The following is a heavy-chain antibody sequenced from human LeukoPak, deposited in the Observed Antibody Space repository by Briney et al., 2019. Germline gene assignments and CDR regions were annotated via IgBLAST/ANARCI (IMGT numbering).Heavy chain of an antibody. CDR3: APGTGYSSSWNGY. Sequence: PGRSLRLSCAASGFTFDDYAMHWVRQAPGKGLEWVSGISWNSGSIGYADSVKGRFTISRDNAKNSLYLQMNSLRAEDTALYYCAPGTGYSSSWNGYWGQGTLVTVSS. CDR2: ISWNSGSI. J-gene: IGHJ4*02. V-gene: IGHV3-9*01. D-gene: IGHD6-13*01. CDR1: GFTFDDYA.